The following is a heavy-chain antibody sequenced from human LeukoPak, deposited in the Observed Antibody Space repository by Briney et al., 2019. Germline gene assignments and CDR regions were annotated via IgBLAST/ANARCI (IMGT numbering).Heavy chain of an antibody. V-gene: IGHV3-21*01. Sequence: GGSLRLSCAASGFTFSSYSMNWVRQAPGKGLEWVSSISSSSSYIYYADSVKGRFTLSRDKAKNTLYLQMNSLRAEDTAMYYCAKAYDTTGYYSMGYWGQGTLVTVSS. CDR2: ISSSSSYI. CDR3: AKAYDTTGYYSMGY. D-gene: IGHD3-22*01. J-gene: IGHJ4*02. CDR1: GFTFSSYS.